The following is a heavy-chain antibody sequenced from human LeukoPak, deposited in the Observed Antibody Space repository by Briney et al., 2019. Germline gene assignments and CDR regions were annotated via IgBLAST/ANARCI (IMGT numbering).Heavy chain of an antibody. D-gene: IGHD2-2*01. Sequence: GESLKISCKGSGYTFTSYWIGWVRQMPGKGLEWRGIIYPGDSDTRYNPSFQGQITMSADKSITTAYLHWSSLKASDTAMYYCARLGYCSRGTCYAFDYWGQGTLVTVSS. V-gene: IGHV5-51*01. CDR2: IYPGDSDT. CDR3: ARLGYCSRGTCYAFDY. CDR1: GYTFTSYW. J-gene: IGHJ4*02.